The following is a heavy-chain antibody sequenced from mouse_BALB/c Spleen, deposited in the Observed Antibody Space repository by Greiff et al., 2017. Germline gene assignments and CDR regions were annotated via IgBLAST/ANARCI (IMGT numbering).Heavy chain of an antibody. Sequence: EVKLVESGGGLVKPGGSLKLSCAASGFTFSDYYMYWVRQTPEKRLEWVATISDGGSYTYYPDSVKGRFTISRDNAKNNLYLQMSSLKSEDTAMYYCARDPRPETVDGNYAFAYWGQGTLVTVSA. CDR2: ISDGGSYT. J-gene: IGHJ3*01. V-gene: IGHV5-4*02. D-gene: IGHD2-1*01. CDR3: ARDPRPETVDGNYAFAY. CDR1: GFTFSDYY.